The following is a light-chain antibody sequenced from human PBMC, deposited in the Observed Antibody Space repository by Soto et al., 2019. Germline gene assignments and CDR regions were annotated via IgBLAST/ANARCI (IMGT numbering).Light chain of an antibody. CDR3: QQYIRYSWT. V-gene: IGKV1-5*01. J-gene: IGKJ1*01. Sequence: DIQMTQSPATLSASVGERVTITCPASQSISICLAWYQQKPGKAPRLLLFDASSWDTRVPSRFSGSGSGTEFILTITSLQPDDFATYYCQQYIRYSWTFGQGTKVDI. CDR1: QSISIC. CDR2: DAS.